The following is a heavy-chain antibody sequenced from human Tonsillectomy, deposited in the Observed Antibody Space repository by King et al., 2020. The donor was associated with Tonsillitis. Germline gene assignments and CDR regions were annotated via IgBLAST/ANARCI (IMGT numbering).Heavy chain of an antibody. CDR2: LISSSSYS. CDR3: AREFGYSYGRNFDY. CDR1: GFTCSSYS. J-gene: IGHJ4*02. Sequence: VQLVESGGGLVKTGGSLRHSCAASGFTCSSYSMNWVRHAPGEGLEGDSSLISSSSYSYYAESVKGRFTIARDNAKNSRYLQMNSLRAEDTAVYYCAREFGYSYGRNFDYWGQGTLVTVSS. V-gene: IGHV3-21*01. D-gene: IGHD5-18*01.